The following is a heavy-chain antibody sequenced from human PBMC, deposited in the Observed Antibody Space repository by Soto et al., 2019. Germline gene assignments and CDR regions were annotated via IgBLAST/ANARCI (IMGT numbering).Heavy chain of an antibody. D-gene: IGHD2-15*01. J-gene: IGHJ6*03. Sequence: EVQLVESGGGLVQPGGSLRLSCAASGFTFRNYWMYWVRQAPGQGLEWVSRINSDGSVSSYADSVKGRLTISRDNVKNTMYLLMDSLRAEDTAVYYCARGDCVGGSCYSVAGAFYYYMDAWGKGTTVTVFS. V-gene: IGHV3-74*02. CDR2: INSDGSVS. CDR3: ARGDCVGGSCYSVAGAFYYYMDA. CDR1: GFTFRNYW.